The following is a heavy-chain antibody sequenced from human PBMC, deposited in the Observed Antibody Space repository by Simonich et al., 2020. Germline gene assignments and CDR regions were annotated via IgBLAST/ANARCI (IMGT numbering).Heavy chain of an antibody. D-gene: IGHD1-1*01. J-gene: IGHJ4*02. V-gene: IGHV4-34*01. Sequence: QVQLQQWGAGLLKPSETLSLTCAVYGGSFSVYYWSWIRQPPGKGLEWIGEINHSGITTYNPSLQRRVTITVDTSKNPFSLELSSVTAADTAVYYCARHLQLGPFDYWGQGTLVTVSS. CDR2: INHSGIT. CDR3: ARHLQLGPFDY. CDR1: GGSFSVYY.